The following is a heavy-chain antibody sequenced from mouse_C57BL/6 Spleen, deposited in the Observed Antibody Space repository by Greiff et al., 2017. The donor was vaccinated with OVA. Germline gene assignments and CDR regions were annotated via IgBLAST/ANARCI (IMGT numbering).Heavy chain of an antibody. CDR1: GFTFSDYG. V-gene: IGHV5-17*01. CDR3: ARVGTTVVVFDY. D-gene: IGHD1-1*01. CDR2: ISSGSSTI. J-gene: IGHJ2*01. Sequence: EVHLVESGGGLVKPGGSLTLSCAASGFTFSDYGMHWVRQAPEKGLEWVAYISSGSSTIYYADTVKGRFTISRDNAKNTLFLQMTSLRSEDTAMYYCARVGTTVVVFDYWGQGTTLTVSS.